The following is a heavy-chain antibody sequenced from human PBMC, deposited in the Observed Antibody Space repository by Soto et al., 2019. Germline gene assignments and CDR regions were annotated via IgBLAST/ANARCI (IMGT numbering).Heavy chain of an antibody. CDR1: GGPISSSSYY. V-gene: IGHV4-39*01. CDR2: IYYSGST. Sequence: SETLSLTCTVPGGPISSSSYYWGWIRQPPGKGLEWIGSIYYSGSTYYNPSLKSRVTISVDTSKNQFSLKLSSVTAADTAVYYCARHTPYYYDSSGYPYYFDYWGQGTLVTVSS. J-gene: IGHJ4*02. D-gene: IGHD3-22*01. CDR3: ARHTPYYYDSSGYPYYFDY.